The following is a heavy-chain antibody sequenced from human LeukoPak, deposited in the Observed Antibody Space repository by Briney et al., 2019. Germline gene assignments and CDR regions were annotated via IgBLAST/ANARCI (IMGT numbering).Heavy chain of an antibody. J-gene: IGHJ4*02. CDR1: GYPFTGYY. Sequence: ASVKVSCKASGYPFTGYYMHWVRQAPGQGLEWMGWINPNSGGTNYAQKFQGRVTMTRDTSISTAYMELSRLRSDDTDVYYRARDQDSLVRGVIGYWGQGTLVTVSS. V-gene: IGHV1-2*02. D-gene: IGHD3-10*01. CDR3: ARDQDSLVRGVIGY. CDR2: INPNSGGT.